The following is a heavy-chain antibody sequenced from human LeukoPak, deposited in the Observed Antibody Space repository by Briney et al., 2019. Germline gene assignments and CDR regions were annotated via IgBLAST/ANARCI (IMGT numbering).Heavy chain of an antibody. V-gene: IGHV3-48*03. CDR1: GFTFSSYE. J-gene: IGHJ6*02. Sequence: PGGSLRLSCAASGFTFSSYEMNWVRQAPGKGLEWVSYISSSGSATYYADSVKGRFAFSRDNAKNSLYLQMNSLRAEDTAVYFCARASVTAPGTVDYYYYGMDVWGHGTTVTVSS. CDR2: ISSSGSAT. D-gene: IGHD6-13*01. CDR3: ARASVTAPGTVDYYYYGMDV.